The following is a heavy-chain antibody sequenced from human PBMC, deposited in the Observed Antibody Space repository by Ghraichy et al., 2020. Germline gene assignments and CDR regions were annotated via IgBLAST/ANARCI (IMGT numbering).Heavy chain of an antibody. V-gene: IGHV4-39*01. J-gene: IGHJ4*02. CDR3: ARHQTNHYGSGSPFDD. CDR2: NFYGGNT. D-gene: IGHD3-10*01. CDR1: GGSISSSTYY. Sequence: SETLSLTCTVSGGSISSSTYYWAWIRQPPGKGLEWIGSNFYGGNTFYNPPLKSRVTISVDSSKNQFSLRLSSVTAADTAVFYCARHQTNHYGSGSPFDDWGRGTLVTVSS.